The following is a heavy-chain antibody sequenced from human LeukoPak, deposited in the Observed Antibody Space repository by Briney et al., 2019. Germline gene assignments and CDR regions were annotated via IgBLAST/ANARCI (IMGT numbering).Heavy chain of an antibody. CDR2: IKQDGSEK. J-gene: IGHJ4*02. CDR1: GFTFSSYW. D-gene: IGHD4-17*01. V-gene: IGHV3-7*01. Sequence: PGGSLRLSCAASGFTFSSYWMSWVRQAPGKGLERVANIKQDGSEKYYVDSVKGRFTISRDNAKNSLYLQMNSLRAEDTAVYYCAREGLPPIHWAVTIYYFDYWGQGTLVTVSS. CDR3: AREGLPPIHWAVTIYYFDY.